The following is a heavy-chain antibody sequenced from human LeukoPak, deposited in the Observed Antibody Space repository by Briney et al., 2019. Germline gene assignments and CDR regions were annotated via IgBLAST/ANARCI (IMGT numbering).Heavy chain of an antibody. D-gene: IGHD5-18*01. J-gene: IGHJ4*02. Sequence: SETLSLTCTVSGGPISSSSYYWGWIRQPPGTGLEWIGSIYYNGSTYYNPSLKSRVTISVDTSKNQFSLKLSSVTAADTAVYYCARQGDTAVVYYWGQGTLVTVSS. CDR1: GGPISSSSYY. V-gene: IGHV4-39*01. CDR2: IYYNGST. CDR3: ARQGDTAVVYY.